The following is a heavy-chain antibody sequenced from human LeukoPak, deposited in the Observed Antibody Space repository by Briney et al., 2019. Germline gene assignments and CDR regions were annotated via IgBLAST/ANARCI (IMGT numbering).Heavy chain of an antibody. J-gene: IGHJ4*02. CDR2: VSYSGST. D-gene: IGHD1-1*01. CDR3: ARVRGMGHFDY. V-gene: IGHV4-59*01. CDR1: DGSIRGYF. Sequence: SETLSLTCTVSDGSIRGYFWSWVRQPPGKGLDWIGYVSYSGSTKYNPSLESRVAMSVDASKNQFSLTLSTVTAADTAVYYCARVRGMGHFDYWGQGTLVAVSS.